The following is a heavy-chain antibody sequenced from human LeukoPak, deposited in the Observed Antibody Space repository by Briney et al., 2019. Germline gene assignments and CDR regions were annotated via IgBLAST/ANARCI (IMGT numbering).Heavy chain of an antibody. J-gene: IGHJ4*02. CDR3: ARCPDFYDSSGYYPI. CDR1: GGSFRNYY. V-gene: IGHV4-34*01. CDR2: INHSGST. D-gene: IGHD3-22*01. Sequence: SETLSLTCAVYGGSFRNYYWSWIRQPPGKRLEWIGEINHSGSTKYNPSLKSRVTISVDRSKNQFSLKLSSVTAADTAVYYCARCPDFYDSSGYYPIWGQGTLVTVSS.